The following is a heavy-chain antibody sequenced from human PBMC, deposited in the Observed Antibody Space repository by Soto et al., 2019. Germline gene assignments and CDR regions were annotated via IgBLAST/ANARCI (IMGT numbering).Heavy chain of an antibody. CDR2: INAGNGNT. Sequence: SVKVSCKASGYTFTSYAMHWLRQAPGQRLEWMGWINAGNGNTEYSQKFQGRVTITRDTSASTAYMELSSLRSEDTAVYYCARETNRYPLDYWGQGTLVTVSS. J-gene: IGHJ4*02. V-gene: IGHV1-3*01. CDR1: GYTFTSYA. D-gene: IGHD2-8*01. CDR3: ARETNRYPLDY.